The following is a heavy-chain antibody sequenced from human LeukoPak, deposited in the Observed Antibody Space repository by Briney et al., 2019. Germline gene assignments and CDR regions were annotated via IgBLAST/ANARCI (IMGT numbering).Heavy chain of an antibody. D-gene: IGHD5-18*01. J-gene: IGHJ2*01. CDR2: ISDDGSNT. CDR1: GFTLSNFG. CDR3: AKDADTATIIYWYFDL. V-gene: IGHV3-30*18. Sequence: RGSRRLSCTASGFTLSNFGMHWVRQAPSNGLEWVAVISDDGSNTFYADSVKGRFTISRDNSKNTLYLQLNSLRPEDTAVYYCAKDADTATIIYWYFDLWGRGSLVTVSS.